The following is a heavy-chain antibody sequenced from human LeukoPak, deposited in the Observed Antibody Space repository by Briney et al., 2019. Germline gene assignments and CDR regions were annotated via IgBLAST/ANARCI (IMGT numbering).Heavy chain of an antibody. D-gene: IGHD3-10*01. Sequence: GGSLRLSYAASGFTFSSYSMSWVRQAPGKGLEWVGRIESKTDGGATDYAAPVKGRFTISRDDSKNTLYLQMNSLKTEDTAVYYCTTVDSIIIVRGVTTPFDYWGPGTLVTVSS. V-gene: IGHV3-15*04. CDR2: IESKTDGGAT. J-gene: IGHJ4*02. CDR1: GFTFSSYS. CDR3: TTVDSIIIVRGVTTPFDY.